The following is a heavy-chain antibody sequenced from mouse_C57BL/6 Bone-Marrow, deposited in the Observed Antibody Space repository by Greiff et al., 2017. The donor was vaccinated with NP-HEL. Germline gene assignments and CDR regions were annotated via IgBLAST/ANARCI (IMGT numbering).Heavy chain of an antibody. Sequence: QVQLQQSGAELVRPGASVTLSCTASGYTFTDYEMHWVKQTPVHGLEWIGAIDPETGGTAYNQKFKGKAILTADKSSSTAYMELRSLTSEESAVYYCTRGITTVVATGGYWGQGTTLTVSS. CDR1: GYTFTDYE. V-gene: IGHV1-15*01. CDR2: IDPETGGT. CDR3: TRGITTVVATGGY. D-gene: IGHD1-1*01. J-gene: IGHJ2*01.